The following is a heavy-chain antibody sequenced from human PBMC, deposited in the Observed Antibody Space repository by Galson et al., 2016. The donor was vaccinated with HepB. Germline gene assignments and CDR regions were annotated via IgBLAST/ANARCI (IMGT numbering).Heavy chain of an antibody. V-gene: IGHV3-30-3*02. CDR2: ISYDGSNK. CDR1: GFTFSSYP. J-gene: IGHJ4*02. Sequence: SLRLSCAASGFTFSSYPIHWVRQAPGKGLEWVAVISYDGSNKYYADSVRGRFTISRDNSKNTLYLQMNSLKTEDTAVYYCAKLAGYYGSGTLDYWGQGTLVTVSS. D-gene: IGHD3-10*01. CDR3: AKLAGYYGSGTLDY.